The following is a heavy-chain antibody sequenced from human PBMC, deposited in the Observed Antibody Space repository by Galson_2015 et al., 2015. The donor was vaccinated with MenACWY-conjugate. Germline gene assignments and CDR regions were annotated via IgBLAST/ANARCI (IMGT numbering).Heavy chain of an antibody. D-gene: IGHD3-10*01. J-gene: IGHJ4*02. Sequence: SLRLSCAASGFTFSSYAMNWVRQAPGKGLEWVSAISGSGDSTYYADSVKGRFTISRDNSKNTLYLLMISLGAEDTAAYYCAQDRALYYFGSGSSIFDYWGQGTLVTVSS. V-gene: IGHV3-23*01. CDR2: ISGSGDST. CDR1: GFTFSSYA. CDR3: AQDRALYYFGSGSSIFDY.